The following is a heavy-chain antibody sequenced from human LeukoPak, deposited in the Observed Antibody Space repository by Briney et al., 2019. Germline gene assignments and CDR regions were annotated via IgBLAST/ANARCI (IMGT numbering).Heavy chain of an antibody. CDR3: ARTRSSSSSWYGQFDY. J-gene: IGHJ4*02. D-gene: IGHD6-13*01. Sequence: PGGSLRLSCAASGFTFSSYSMNWVRQAPGKGLEWVSSISSSSSYIYYADSVKGRFTISRDNAKNSLYLQMNSLRAEDTAVYYCARTRSSSSSWYGQFDYWGQGTLVTVSS. V-gene: IGHV3-21*01. CDR2: ISSSSSYI. CDR1: GFTFSSYS.